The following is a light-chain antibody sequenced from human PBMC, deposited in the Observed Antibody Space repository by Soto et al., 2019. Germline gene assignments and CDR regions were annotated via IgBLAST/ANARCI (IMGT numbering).Light chain of an antibody. CDR1: SSDVGGYNY. V-gene: IGLV2-14*01. J-gene: IGLJ3*02. CDR3: ISYTSSSTWV. CDR2: EVS. Sequence: QSALTQPASMSGSPGQSITISCTGTSSDVGGYNYVSWYQHHPVKAPKLIIYEVSNRPSGVSDRFSGSRSGNTASLTISGLQAEDESDYYCISYTSSSTWVFGGGTKVTVL.